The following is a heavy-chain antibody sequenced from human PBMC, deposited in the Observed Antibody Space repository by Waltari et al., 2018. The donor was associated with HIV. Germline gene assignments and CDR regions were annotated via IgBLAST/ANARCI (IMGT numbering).Heavy chain of an antibody. CDR3: VRRSVLGLDL. J-gene: IGHJ6*02. Sequence: VQSGGGVAQPGRSLRLSCTDSGVMISNHAMHWVRQSADQRLEWVAVITYDGGNQFVTDSLKGRFIISRDNARDTLYLEMKLLKVEDSGIYYCVRRSVLGLDLWGQGTTVIVS. CDR1: GVMISNHA. V-gene: IGHV3-30*04. D-gene: IGHD6-19*01. CDR2: ITYDGGNQ.